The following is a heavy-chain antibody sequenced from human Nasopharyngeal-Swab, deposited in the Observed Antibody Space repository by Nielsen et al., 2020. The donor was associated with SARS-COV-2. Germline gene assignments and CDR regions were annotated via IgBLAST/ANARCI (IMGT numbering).Heavy chain of an antibody. D-gene: IGHD3-22*01. V-gene: IGHV3-72*01. CDR2: TRDRAHSYTT. J-gene: IGHJ4*02. CDR1: GFTFSDHY. CDR3: ARSRSAYPFDY. Sequence: GESLKISCAASGFTFSDHYMDWVRQAPGKGLEWVGRTRDRAHSYTTEYAASVKGRFTISRDDSKSSLHLQMNSLKTEDTAVYYCARSRSAYPFDYWGQGTLVTVSS.